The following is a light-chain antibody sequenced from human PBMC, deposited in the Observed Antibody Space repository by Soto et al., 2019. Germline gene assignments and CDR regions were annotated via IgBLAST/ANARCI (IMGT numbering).Light chain of an antibody. J-gene: IGKJ1*01. V-gene: IGKV3-20*01. Sequence: EIVLTQSPGTLSLSPGGRATLSCRASQSVSSSSLSWYKQKPGQAPRLLIYDTSSRATDIPDRFSGSGSGPDFTLTISRLYPEDFTVYYCQHYGTSMWTFGQGTTVEIK. CDR3: QHYGTSMWT. CDR2: DTS. CDR1: QSVSSSS.